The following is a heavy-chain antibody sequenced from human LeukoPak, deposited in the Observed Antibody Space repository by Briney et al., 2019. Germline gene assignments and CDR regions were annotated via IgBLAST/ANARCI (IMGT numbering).Heavy chain of an antibody. CDR3: SREVGGSYWDY. CDR1: GFTFDYYT. CDR2: IRSKVYGRTT. D-gene: IGHD1-26*01. V-gene: IGHV3-49*05. J-gene: IGHJ4*02. Sequence: KPGRSLRLSCTASGFTFDYYTMSWFRQAPGMGLEWVGLIRSKVYGRTTEHAASVRGRFTISRDDSKSIVYLQMNSLKNEDTALYYCSREVGGSYWDYWGQGNQVTVSS.